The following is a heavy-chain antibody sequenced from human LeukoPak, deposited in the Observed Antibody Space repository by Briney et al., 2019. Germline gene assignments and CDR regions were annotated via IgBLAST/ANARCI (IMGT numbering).Heavy chain of an antibody. D-gene: IGHD3-10*02. CDR3: AELGITMIGGV. J-gene: IGHJ6*04. V-gene: IGHV3-48*03. CDR1: GFTFSSYE. Sequence: GGSLRLSCAASGFTFSSYEMNWVRQAPGKGLEWVSYISSSGSTIYYADPVKGRFTISRDNAKNSLYLQMNSLRAEDTAVYYCAELGITMIGGVWGKGTAVTISS. CDR2: ISSSGSTI.